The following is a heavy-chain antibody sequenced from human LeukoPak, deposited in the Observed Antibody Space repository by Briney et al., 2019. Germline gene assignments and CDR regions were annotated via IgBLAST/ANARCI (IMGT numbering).Heavy chain of an antibody. Sequence: GGSLRLSCAASGFTFSSYGMHWVRQAPGKGLEWVAVIWYDGSNKYYADSVKGRFTISRDNSKNTLYLQMNSLRAEDTAVYYCARRSIAARRAFDIWGQGTMVTVSS. CDR1: GFTFSSYG. J-gene: IGHJ3*02. D-gene: IGHD6-6*01. CDR3: ARRSIAARRAFDI. CDR2: IWYDGSNK. V-gene: IGHV3-33*01.